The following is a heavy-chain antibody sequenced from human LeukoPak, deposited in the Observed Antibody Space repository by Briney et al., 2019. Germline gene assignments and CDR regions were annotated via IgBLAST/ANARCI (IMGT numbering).Heavy chain of an antibody. V-gene: IGHV4-59*12. D-gene: IGHD2-2*01. CDR1: GGSISNYY. J-gene: IGHJ4*02. CDR3: AREAVVVPAALTDDY. Sequence: SETLSLTCTVSGGSISNYYWSWIRQPPGKGLEWIGYNYHSGSTYYNPSLKSRVTISVDTSKNQFSLKLSSVTAADTAAYYCAREAVVVPAALTDDYWGQGTLVTVSS. CDR2: NYHSGST.